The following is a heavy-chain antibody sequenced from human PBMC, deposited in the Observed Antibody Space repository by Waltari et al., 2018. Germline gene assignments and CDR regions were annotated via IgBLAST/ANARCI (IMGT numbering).Heavy chain of an antibody. CDR3: VTGLTTVTAKDYFDH. Sequence: EVQLVVSGGGSVQPGGSLRLSWSGSGLAFSHDWLNWVRQAPGKGRGWVANIKQYGSEKNYVDSVEGRFSISRENAQNSLYLQMNSLRAEDTAIYYCVTGLTTVTAKDYFDHWGQGALVTVS. CDR2: IKQYGSEK. J-gene: IGHJ4*02. D-gene: IGHD4-17*01. CDR1: GLAFSHDW. V-gene: IGHV3-7*01.